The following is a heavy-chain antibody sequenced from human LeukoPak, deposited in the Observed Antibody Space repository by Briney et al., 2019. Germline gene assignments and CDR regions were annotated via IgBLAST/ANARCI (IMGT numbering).Heavy chain of an antibody. V-gene: IGHV4-34*01. Sequence: SETLSLTCAVYGGSSSGYFWSYIRHPPGKGLEWLGEISHSGSTNYNPSLKSRVTISVDTSKNQFSLKLSSVTAADTAVYYCASIYGDPRSYYFDYWGQGTLVTVSS. CDR2: ISHSGST. D-gene: IGHD4-17*01. CDR1: GGSSSGYF. CDR3: ASIYGDPRSYYFDY. J-gene: IGHJ4*02.